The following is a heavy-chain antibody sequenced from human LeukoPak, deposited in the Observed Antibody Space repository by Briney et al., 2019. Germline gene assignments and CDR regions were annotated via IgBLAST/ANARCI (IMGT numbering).Heavy chain of an antibody. J-gene: IGHJ4*02. CDR1: GGSISSYY. Sequence: SETLSLTCTVSGGSISSYYWSWIRQPPGKGLEWIGYIYYSGSTNYNPSLKSRVTISVDTSKNQFSLKLSSVTAADTAIYYCASDYFDRTGYYGFIYWGQGSLVTISS. V-gene: IGHV4-59*01. D-gene: IGHD3-22*01. CDR3: ASDYFDRTGYYGFIY. CDR2: IYYSGST.